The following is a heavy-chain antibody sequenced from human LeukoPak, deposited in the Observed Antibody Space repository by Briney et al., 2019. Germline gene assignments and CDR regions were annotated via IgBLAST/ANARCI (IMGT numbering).Heavy chain of an antibody. Sequence: GGSLRLSCAASGFTFSSYWMSWVRQAPGKGLEWVANIKQDGSEKYYVDSVKGRFTISRDNAKNSLYLQMNSLRAEDTALYYCAGDLGATVVSAGFHFWGQGTLISVSS. D-gene: IGHD4-23*01. J-gene: IGHJ4*02. CDR2: IKQDGSEK. CDR1: GFTFSSYW. V-gene: IGHV3-7*01. CDR3: AGDLGATVVSAGFHF.